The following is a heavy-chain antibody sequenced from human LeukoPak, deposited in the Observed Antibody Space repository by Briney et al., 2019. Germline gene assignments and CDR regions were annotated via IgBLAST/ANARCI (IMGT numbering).Heavy chain of an antibody. J-gene: IGHJ4*02. CDR2: ISYDGSNK. CDR1: GFTFSSYA. CDR3: ARDQTGTLDY. D-gene: IGHD1-7*01. V-gene: IGHV3-30-3*01. Sequence: GGSLRLSCAASGFTFSSYAMHWVRQAPGKGLEWVAVISYDGSNKYYADSVKGRFTISRDNSKNTLYLHMNSLRAEDTAVYYCARDQTGTLDYWGQGTLVTVSS.